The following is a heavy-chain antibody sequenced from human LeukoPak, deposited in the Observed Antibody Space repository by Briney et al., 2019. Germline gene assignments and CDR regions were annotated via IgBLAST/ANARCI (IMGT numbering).Heavy chain of an antibody. Sequence: GGSLRLSCAASGFTFSSYAMSWVRQAPGKGLEWVSAISGSGGSTYYADSVKGRFTISRDNSKNTLYLQMNSLRDEDTAVYYCAKARYCSGGSCYSDYWGQGTLVTVSS. D-gene: IGHD2-15*01. CDR2: ISGSGGST. CDR3: AKARYCSGGSCYSDY. V-gene: IGHV3-23*01. CDR1: GFTFSSYA. J-gene: IGHJ4*02.